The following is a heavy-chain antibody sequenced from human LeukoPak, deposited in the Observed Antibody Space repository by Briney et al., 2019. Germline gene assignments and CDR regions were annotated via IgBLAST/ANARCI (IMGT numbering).Heavy chain of an antibody. D-gene: IGHD3-22*01. Sequence: GGSLRLSCAASGFTFSSYAMSWVRQAPGKGLEWVSGISTTGGSTSYADSVKGRFTISRDNPRDTLYMQMNSLRDEDTAVYYCAIMHRYYDGSGYWVQWGQGTLVTVSS. CDR2: ISTTGGST. CDR3: AIMHRYYDGSGYWVQ. CDR1: GFTFSSYA. V-gene: IGHV3-23*01. J-gene: IGHJ4*02.